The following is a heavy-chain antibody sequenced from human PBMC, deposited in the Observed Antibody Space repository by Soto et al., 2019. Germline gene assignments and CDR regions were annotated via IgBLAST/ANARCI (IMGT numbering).Heavy chain of an antibody. D-gene: IGHD3-10*01. V-gene: IGHV3-23*01. CDR2: ISGSGGST. CDR1: GFTFSSYA. Sequence: LRLSCAASGFTFSSYAMSWVRQAPGKGLEWVSAISGSGGSTYYADSVKDRFTISRDNSKNTLYLQMNSLRAEDTAVYYCAKCVWFGECYNWFDPWGQGTLVTVSS. CDR3: AKCVWFGECYNWFDP. J-gene: IGHJ5*02.